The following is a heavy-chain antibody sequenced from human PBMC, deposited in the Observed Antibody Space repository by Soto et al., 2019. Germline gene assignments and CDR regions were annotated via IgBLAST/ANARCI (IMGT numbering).Heavy chain of an antibody. V-gene: IGHV3-23*01. CDR3: ARDYFGSGSYISDY. CDR1: GFSFSSHA. J-gene: IGHJ4*02. D-gene: IGHD3-10*01. Sequence: GGSLRLSCAASGFSFSSHAMTWVRQVPGKGLEWVSSISGSDGNTYYADSVKGRFVISRDNSRNTLHLQMNSLRAQDTAVYFCARDYFGSGSYISDYWGQGTLVTVSS. CDR2: ISGSDGNT.